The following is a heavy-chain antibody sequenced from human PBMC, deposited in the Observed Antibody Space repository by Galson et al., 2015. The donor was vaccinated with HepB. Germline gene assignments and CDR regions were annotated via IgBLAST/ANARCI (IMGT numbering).Heavy chain of an antibody. J-gene: IGHJ6*02. CDR3: AREGTSRSTVPGYYYGMDV. CDR1: GFTVSSNY. CDR2: IYSGGST. V-gene: IGHV3-66*01. Sequence: SLRLSCAASGFTVSSNYMSWVRQAPGKGLEWVSVIYSGGSTYYADSVKGRFTISRDNSKNTLYLQMNSLRAEDTAVYYCAREGTSRSTVPGYYYGMDVWGQGTTVTVSS. D-gene: IGHD2-8*02.